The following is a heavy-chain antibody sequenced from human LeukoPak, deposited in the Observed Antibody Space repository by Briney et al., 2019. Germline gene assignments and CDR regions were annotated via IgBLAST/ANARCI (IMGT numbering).Heavy chain of an antibody. D-gene: IGHD3-3*01. V-gene: IGHV3-30*02. Sequence: PGGSLRLSCAASGFTFSSYGMHWVRQAPGKGLEWVAFIRYDGSNKYYADSVKGRFTISRDNSKNTLYLQMNSLRAEDTAVYYCAKDRGGVLRFLEWFPSFDYWGQGTLVTVSS. CDR2: IRYDGSNK. J-gene: IGHJ4*02. CDR3: AKDRGGVLRFLEWFPSFDY. CDR1: GFTFSSYG.